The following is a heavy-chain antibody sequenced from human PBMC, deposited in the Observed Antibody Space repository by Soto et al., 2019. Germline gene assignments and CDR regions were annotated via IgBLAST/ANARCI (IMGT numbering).Heavy chain of an antibody. Sequence: SQTLSLTCAISGDSVSSNTASWNWIRQAPSRGLEWLGRTYFRSKWYNDYAVSVKSRIIINPDTSNNQFSLQLNSVTPEDTAVYFCAKGDNLGPKTGYAFDPWGQGIMVTV. J-gene: IGHJ5*02. CDR3: AKGDNLGPKTGYAFDP. D-gene: IGHD5-12*01. CDR1: GDSVSSNTAS. CDR2: TYFRSKWYN. V-gene: IGHV6-1*01.